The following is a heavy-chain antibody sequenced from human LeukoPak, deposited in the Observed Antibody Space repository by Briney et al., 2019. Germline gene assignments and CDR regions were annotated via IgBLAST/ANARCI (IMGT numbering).Heavy chain of an antibody. V-gene: IGHV3-23*01. CDR2: ISNSGGST. Sequence: GGSRRLSWPPSGFPFSNGALGGFRKPPGKGRGWVSAISNSGGSTYYADSVKGRFAISRDDSKNTLWLRMSSLRADDTAVYYCTRQDPSSSGWYPWGQGTLVTVSS. CDR1: GFPFSNGA. J-gene: IGHJ5*02. CDR3: TRQDPSSSGWYP. D-gene: IGHD6-13*01.